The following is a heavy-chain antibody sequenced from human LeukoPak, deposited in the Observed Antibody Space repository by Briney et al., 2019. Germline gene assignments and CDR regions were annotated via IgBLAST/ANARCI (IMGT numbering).Heavy chain of an antibody. CDR2: ISYDGSNK. CDR3: AKDYVHGDLLRICYYYDGMDV. D-gene: IGHD4-17*01. V-gene: IGHV3-30*18. J-gene: IGHJ6*02. Sequence: GGSLRLFCAASGFTFSSYGIHWVRQAPGKGLEWVAVISYDGSNKYYADSVKGRFTISRDNSKNTLYLQMNSLRAEDTAVYYCAKDYVHGDLLRICYYYDGMDVWGQGTTVTVSS. CDR1: GFTFSSYG.